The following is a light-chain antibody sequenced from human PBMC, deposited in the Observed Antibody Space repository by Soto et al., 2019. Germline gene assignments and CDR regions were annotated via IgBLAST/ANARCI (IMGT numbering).Light chain of an antibody. CDR2: GAS. J-gene: IGKJ1*01. V-gene: IGKV3-15*01. CDR3: QQYNNGWT. CDR1: QSISSD. Sequence: EIVMTQSPVTLSMSPGDRATLSCRASQSISSDLAWYQQKPGQGPRLLIYGASTRATGIPARFSGSGSGTDFTLTISSLQSEDFSVYYCQQYNNGWTFGQGTKVEIK.